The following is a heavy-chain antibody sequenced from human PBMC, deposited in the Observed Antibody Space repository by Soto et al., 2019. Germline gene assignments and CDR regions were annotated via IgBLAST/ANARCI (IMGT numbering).Heavy chain of an antibody. CDR1: GGRISSSGYY. V-gene: IGHV4-39*01. CDR2: IYYSGST. D-gene: IGHD6-13*01. Sequence: PXATLSLTCSVRGGRISSSGYYWGWIRQPPGKGLEWIGSIYYSGSTYYNPSLKSRVTISVDTSKNQFSLKLSSVTAADTAVYYCGHEYTSSWYSWFDPCGQGTLVTVSS. CDR3: GHEYTSSWYSWFDP. J-gene: IGHJ5*02.